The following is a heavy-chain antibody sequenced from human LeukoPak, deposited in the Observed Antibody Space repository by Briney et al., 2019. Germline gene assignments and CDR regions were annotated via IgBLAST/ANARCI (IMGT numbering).Heavy chain of an antibody. CDR1: GGSISTSSHY. Sequence: PSGTLSLTCTVSGGSISTSSHYWSWVRQPPGKGLEWIGEISHSGTTYFNPSLKSRVTVSVDTSKSQFSLRLDSMTAADTAVYYCARGGLDTRRGGYFDYWGQGILVTVSS. J-gene: IGHJ4*02. CDR2: ISHSGTT. V-gene: IGHV4-39*07. D-gene: IGHD5-18*01. CDR3: ARGGLDTRRGGYFDY.